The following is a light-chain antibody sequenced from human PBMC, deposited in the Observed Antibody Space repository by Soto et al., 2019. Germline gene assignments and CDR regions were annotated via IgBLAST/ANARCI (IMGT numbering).Light chain of an antibody. CDR3: SSYTTSSTWV. CDR2: EVS. V-gene: IGLV2-14*01. CDR1: SSDVGDYNF. J-gene: IGLJ3*02. Sequence: QPVLTQPASVSGSPGQSITISCTGTSSDVGDYNFVSWYQQHPGKAPKLMIYEVSNRPSGVSNRFSGSKSANTASLTISGLQAEDEADYYCSSYTTSSTWVFGGGTQLTVL.